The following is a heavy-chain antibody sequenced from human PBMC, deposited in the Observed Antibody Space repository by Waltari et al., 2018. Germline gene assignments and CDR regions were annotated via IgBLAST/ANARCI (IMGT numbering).Heavy chain of an antibody. CDR3: TKADTSGSDIYWYFDL. V-gene: IGHV3-73*02. D-gene: IGHD3-10*01. J-gene: IGHJ2*01. CDR1: GFTFSGSA. CDR2: IRSKANSYGT. Sequence: EVQLVESGGGLVQPGGSLKLSCAASGFTFSGSAIHWVRQASGKGLEWFGRIRSKANSYGTAYAASIKGRFTISRDDSKNTAYLQMNSLKIEDTALYYCTKADTSGSDIYWYFDLWGRGTLVTVSS.